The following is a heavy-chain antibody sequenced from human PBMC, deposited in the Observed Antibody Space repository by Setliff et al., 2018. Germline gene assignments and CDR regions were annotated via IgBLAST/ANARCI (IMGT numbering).Heavy chain of an antibody. J-gene: IGHJ5*02. Sequence: ASVKVSCKTSGYTLRSYGVSWVRQAPGQGLEWMGWISAYSGDTIYAQNYQGRVTMTTDTSTSTAYMELRSLRSDDTAVYYCAKDRVEVVVAAPQARFDPWGQGTLVTVSS. D-gene: IGHD2-15*01. CDR2: ISAYSGDT. CDR1: GYTLRSYG. V-gene: IGHV1-18*01. CDR3: AKDRVEVVVAAPQARFDP.